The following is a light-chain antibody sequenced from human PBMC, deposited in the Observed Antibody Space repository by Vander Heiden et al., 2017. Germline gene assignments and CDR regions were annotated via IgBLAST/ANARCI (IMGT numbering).Light chain of an antibody. CDR2: GAS. V-gene: IGKV3-15*01. CDR3: QQYNNWPPVA. CDR1: QSVSSN. J-gene: IGKJ1*01. Sequence: EIVMTQSPATLSVSPGERATLSCRASQSVSSNLAWYQQKPGQAPRLLIYGASTRATGIPARFSGSGSGTEFTLTISSRQSEDFAVYYCQQYNNWPPVAFGQGTKVEIK.